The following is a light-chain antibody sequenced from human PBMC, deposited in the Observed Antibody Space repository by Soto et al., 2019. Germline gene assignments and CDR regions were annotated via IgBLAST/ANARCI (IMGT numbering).Light chain of an antibody. CDR1: QSVSNN. CDR2: GAS. CDR3: QQYNDWPRWA. J-gene: IGKJ1*01. Sequence: TLSVSPGDRATLSCRASQSVSNNLAWYQQKHGQAPRLLFYGASTRATGIPARFSGSGSGTEFTLTISSLQSEDFAVYFCQQYNDWPRWAFGQGTKVDIK. V-gene: IGKV3-15*01.